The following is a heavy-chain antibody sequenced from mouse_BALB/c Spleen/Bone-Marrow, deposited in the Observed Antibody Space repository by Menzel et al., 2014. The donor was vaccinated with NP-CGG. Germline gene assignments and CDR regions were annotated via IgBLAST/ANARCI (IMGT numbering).Heavy chain of an antibody. Sequence: EVQLQQSGAELVKPGASVKLSCTASGFNIKDTYMHWVKQRPEQGLEWIGRIDPANGNTKYDPKFQGKATITADTSSNTAYLQLSSLTSEDTAVYYCATTDSSGVFAYWGQGTLVPVSA. CDR1: GFNIKDTY. V-gene: IGHV14-3*02. CDR3: ATTDSSGVFAY. CDR2: IDPANGNT. J-gene: IGHJ3*01. D-gene: IGHD3-2*01.